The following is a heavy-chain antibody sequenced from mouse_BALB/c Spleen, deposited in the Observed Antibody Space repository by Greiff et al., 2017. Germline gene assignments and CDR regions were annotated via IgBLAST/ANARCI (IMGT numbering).Heavy chain of an antibody. J-gene: IGHJ2*01. CDR3: ARGGNYFDY. V-gene: IGHV14-1*02. CDR2: IDPANGNT. D-gene: IGHD1-1*02. CDR1: GFNIKDYY. Sequence: EVQLQQSGAELVRPGALVKLSCKASGFNIKDYYMHWVKQRPEQGLEWIGRIDPANGNTKYDPKFQGKATITADTSSNTAYLQLSSLTSEDTAVYYCARGGNYFDYWGQGTTLTVSS.